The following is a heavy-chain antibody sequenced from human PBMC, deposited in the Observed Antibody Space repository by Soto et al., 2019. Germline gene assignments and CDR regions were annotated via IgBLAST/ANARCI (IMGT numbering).Heavy chain of an antibody. V-gene: IGHV1-3*01. CDR3: ARRSEYSSGTFDY. J-gene: IGHJ4*02. CDR1: GYTFTSYA. D-gene: IGHD6-19*01. CDR2: INAGNGIT. Sequence: QVQLVQSGAEVKKPGASVKVSCKASGYTFTSYAMHWVRQAPGQRLEWMGWINAGNGITKYSQKFQGRVTITRDTSASTAYMELSSLRSEDTAVYYCARRSEYSSGTFDYWGQGTLVTVSS.